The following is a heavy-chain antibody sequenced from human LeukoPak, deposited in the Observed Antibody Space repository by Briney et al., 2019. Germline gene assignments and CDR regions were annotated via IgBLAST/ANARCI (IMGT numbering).Heavy chain of an antibody. CDR3: ARAASYSYGSGSYYKDYYYYYMDV. CDR1: GGSFSGYY. J-gene: IGHJ6*03. D-gene: IGHD3-10*01. CDR2: IYTSGIT. Sequence: SETLSLTCAVYGGSFSGYYWSWIRQPAGKGLEWIGRIYTSGITNYNPSLKSRVTISVDTSKNQFSLKLSSVTAADTAVYYCARAASYSYGSGSYYKDYYYYYMDVWGKGTTVTVSS. V-gene: IGHV4-59*10.